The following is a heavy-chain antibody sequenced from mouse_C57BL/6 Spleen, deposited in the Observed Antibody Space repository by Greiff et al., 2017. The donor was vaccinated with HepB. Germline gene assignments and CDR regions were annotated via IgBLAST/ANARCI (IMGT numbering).Heavy chain of an antibody. CDR3: ARRGIRYWYFDV. CDR1: GYTFTSYW. J-gene: IGHJ1*03. CDR2: IDPSDSYT. V-gene: IGHV1-59*01. Sequence: VQLQQPGAELVRPGTSVKLSCKASGYTFTSYWMHWVKQRPGQGLEWIGVIDPSDSYTNYNQKFKGKATLTVDTSSSTAYMQLSSLTSEDSAVYYCARRGIRYWYFDVWGTGTTVTVSS.